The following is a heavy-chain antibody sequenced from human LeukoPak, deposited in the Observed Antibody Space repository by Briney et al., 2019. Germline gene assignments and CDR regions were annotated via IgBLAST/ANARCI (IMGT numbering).Heavy chain of an antibody. D-gene: IGHD3-3*01. CDR1: GGSISSGGYY. V-gene: IGHV4-30-2*01. Sequence: TLSLTCTVSGGSISSGGYYWSWIRQPPGKGVEWIGYIYHSGSTYYNPSLKSRVTISVDRSKNQFSLKLSSVTAADTAVYYCARYTLSTIIGGAFDIWGQGTMVTVSS. CDR2: IYHSGST. CDR3: ARYTLSTIIGGAFDI. J-gene: IGHJ3*02.